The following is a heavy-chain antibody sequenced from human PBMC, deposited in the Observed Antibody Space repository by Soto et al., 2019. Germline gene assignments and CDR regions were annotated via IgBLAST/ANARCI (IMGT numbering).Heavy chain of an antibody. CDR1: RFTFSSYA. J-gene: IGHJ6*02. V-gene: IGHV3-23*01. CDR3: AKAMLDHYGMDV. D-gene: IGHD2-2*01. Sequence: EVQLLESGGGLVQPGGSLRLSCAASRFTFSSYAMSWVRQAPGKGLEWVSAISGSGGSTYYADSVKGRFTISRDNSKNTLYLQMNSLRAEDTAVYYCAKAMLDHYGMDVWGQGTTVTVSS. CDR2: ISGSGGST.